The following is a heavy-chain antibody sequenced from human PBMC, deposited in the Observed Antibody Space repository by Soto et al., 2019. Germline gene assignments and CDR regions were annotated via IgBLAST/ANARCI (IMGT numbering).Heavy chain of an antibody. D-gene: IGHD3-3*01. CDR2: INSDGSRT. CDR3: ARDRGRPSPIMIFGLPHMEGNWFDS. J-gene: IGHJ5*01. Sequence: EVQLVESGGGLVQPGGSLRLSCAASGFTFSSHWIHWVSQVPGKGLAWVSRINSDGSRTDYADSVRGRFTISSDKAKNSLYLQMNSLRAEDSAVYFCARDRGRPSPIMIFGLPHMEGNWFDSWGQGTLFTVSS. CDR1: GFTFSSHW. V-gene: IGHV3-74*01.